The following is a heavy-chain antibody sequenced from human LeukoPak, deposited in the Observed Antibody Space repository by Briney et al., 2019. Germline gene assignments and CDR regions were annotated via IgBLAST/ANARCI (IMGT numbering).Heavy chain of an antibody. CDR2: INSDGSST. CDR3: ARGSYIPEY. V-gene: IGHV3-74*01. Sequence: GGSLRLSCAASGFTFSNYWMHWVRQGPGKRLVWVSRINSDGSSTSYADSVKGRFTISRDNAKNTLYLQMNSLRAEDTAVYYCARGSYIPEYWGQGTLVTVCS. J-gene: IGHJ4*02. CDR1: GFTFSNYW. D-gene: IGHD3-10*01.